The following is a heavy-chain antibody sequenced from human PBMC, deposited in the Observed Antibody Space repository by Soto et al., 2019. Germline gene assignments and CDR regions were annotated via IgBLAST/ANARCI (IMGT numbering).Heavy chain of an antibody. CDR3: ARRAHTYGNFFDY. CDR2: INPNSGCT. J-gene: IGHJ4*02. CDR1: GYTFTGYY. Sequence: ASVKVSCKASGYTFTGYYMHWVRQAPGQGLEWMGWINPNSGCTNYVQNFQGWVTITSDTSTSTAYMELNRLRSDDTAVYYCARRAHTYGNFFDYWGQGTLVTVSS. D-gene: IGHD5-18*01. V-gene: IGHV1-2*04.